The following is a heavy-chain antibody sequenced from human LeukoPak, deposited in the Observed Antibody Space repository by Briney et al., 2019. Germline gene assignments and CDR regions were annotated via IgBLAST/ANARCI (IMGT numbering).Heavy chain of an antibody. V-gene: IGHV1-2*02. CDR1: GYTFTGYY. J-gene: IGHJ6*03. Sequence: GASVKVSCKASGYTFTGYYMHWVRQAPGQGLEWMGWINPNSGGTNYAQKFQGRVTMTRDTSISTAYMELSRLRSDDTAVYYCAREASGWYYYYYYMDVWGKGTTVTVSS. CDR2: INPNSGGT. CDR3: AREASGWYYYYYYMDV. D-gene: IGHD6-19*01.